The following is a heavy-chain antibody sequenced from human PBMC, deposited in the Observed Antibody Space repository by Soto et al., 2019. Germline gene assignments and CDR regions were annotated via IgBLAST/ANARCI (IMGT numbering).Heavy chain of an antibody. Sequence: PSETLSLTCTVAGGSITRRNHYWGWVRQPPGKGLEWVASIHHTGATYYNPSLRSRIKMSIDTSNNRFSLSLTSVTAADTATYFGSPYSYYDHKRDYHAFWGKETLVTVS. J-gene: IGHJ4*02. D-gene: IGHD3-16*01. CDR1: GGSITRRNHY. CDR3: SPYSYYDHKRDYHAF. CDR2: IHHTGAT. V-gene: IGHV4-39*01.